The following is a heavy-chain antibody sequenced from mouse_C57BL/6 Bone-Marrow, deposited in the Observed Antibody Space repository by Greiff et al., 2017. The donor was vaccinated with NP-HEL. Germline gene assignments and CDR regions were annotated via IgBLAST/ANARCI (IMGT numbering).Heavy chain of an antibody. CDR3: ARENYGPHWYFDV. D-gene: IGHD1-1*02. V-gene: IGHV1-7*01. J-gene: IGHJ1*03. CDR2: ITPSSGYT. Sequence: QVQLKESGAELAKPGASVKLSCKASGYTFTSYWMHWVKQRPGQGLEWIGYITPSSGYTKYNQKFKDKATLTADKSSSTAYMQLSSLTYEDSAVYYCARENYGPHWYFDVWGTGTTVTVSS. CDR1: GYTFTSYW.